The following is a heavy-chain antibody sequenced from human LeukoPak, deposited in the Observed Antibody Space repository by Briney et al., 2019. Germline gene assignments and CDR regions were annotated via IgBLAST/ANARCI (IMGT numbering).Heavy chain of an antibody. Sequence: GRSLRLSCAASGFTFDDYAMHWVRQAPGKGPEWVSGISWNSGSIGYADSVKGRFTISRDNAKNSLYLQMNSLRAEDTALYYCAKAAGDYVYDYWGQGTLVTVSS. V-gene: IGHV3-9*01. D-gene: IGHD4-17*01. CDR2: ISWNSGSI. CDR3: AKAAGDYVYDY. CDR1: GFTFDDYA. J-gene: IGHJ4*02.